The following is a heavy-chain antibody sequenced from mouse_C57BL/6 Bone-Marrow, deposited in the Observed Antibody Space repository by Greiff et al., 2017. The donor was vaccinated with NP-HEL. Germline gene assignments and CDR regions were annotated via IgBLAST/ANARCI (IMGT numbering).Heavy chain of an antibody. J-gene: IGHJ2*01. V-gene: IGHV1-82*01. D-gene: IGHD2-3*01. CDR1: GYAFSSSW. Sequence: QVQLQQSGPELVKPGASVKISCKASGYAFSSSWMNWVKQRPGKGLEWIGRIYPGDGDTNYNGKFKGKATLTADKSSNTAYMQLSSLTTEDSAVYFCASLDGYPYYFDYWGQGTTLTVSS. CDR3: ASLDGYPYYFDY. CDR2: IYPGDGDT.